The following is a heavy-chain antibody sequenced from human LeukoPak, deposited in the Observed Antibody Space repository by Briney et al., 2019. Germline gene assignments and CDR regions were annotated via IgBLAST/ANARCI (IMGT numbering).Heavy chain of an antibody. CDR3: ARRGAGLVRGVIITFFNY. CDR2: IYYSGST. CDR1: GGSISSYY. V-gene: IGHV4-39*01. Sequence: KPSETLSLTCTVSGGSISSYYWSWIRQPPGKGLEWIGSIYYSGSTNYNPSLQSRVTISVDTSNNQFSLKLSSVTAADTAVYYCARRGAGLVRGVIITFFNYWGQGTPVTVSS. J-gene: IGHJ4*02. D-gene: IGHD3-10*01.